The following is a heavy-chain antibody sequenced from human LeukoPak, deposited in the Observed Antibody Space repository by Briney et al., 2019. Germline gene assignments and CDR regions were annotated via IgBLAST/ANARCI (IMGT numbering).Heavy chain of an antibody. CDR3: ARLFYYGSGTYYTFDY. V-gene: IGHV3-7*05. CDR1: GFTFSDAW. CDR2: IREDGSEK. D-gene: IGHD3-10*01. J-gene: IGHJ4*02. Sequence: PGGSLRLSCAASGFTFSDAWMSWVRQAPGKGLEWVANIREDGSEKYYVDSVKGRFTISRDNAKNALYLQLNSLRAEDTAVYHCARLFYYGSGTYYTFDYWGQGTLVTVSS.